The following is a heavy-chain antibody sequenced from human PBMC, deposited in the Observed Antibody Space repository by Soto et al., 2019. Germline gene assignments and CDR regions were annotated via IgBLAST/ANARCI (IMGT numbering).Heavy chain of an antibody. CDR3: ASRMGDDYGVY. V-gene: IGHV3-23*01. J-gene: IGHJ4*02. CDR1: GFTFSGYA. CDR2: ISGSGGST. D-gene: IGHD4-17*01. Sequence: EVQLLESGGGLVQPGGSLRLSCAASGFTFSGYAMSWVRQAPGKGLEWVSGISGSGGSTYYADSVKGRFTISRDKSTNTLYLQMNSLRAEDTAVYYCASRMGDDYGVYWGQGTLVTVSS.